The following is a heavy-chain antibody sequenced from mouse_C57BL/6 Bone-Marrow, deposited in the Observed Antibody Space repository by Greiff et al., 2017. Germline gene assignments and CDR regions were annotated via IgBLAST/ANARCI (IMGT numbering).Heavy chain of an antibody. CDR3: ARESSSGPLAMDY. D-gene: IGHD3-2*02. J-gene: IGHJ4*01. CDR2: ISTYYGDA. Sequence: VQLQQSGPELVRPGVSVKISCKGSGYTFTDYAMHWVKQSHAKSLEWIGVISTYYGDASYNQKFKDKVTMTVDKASSTAYMELARLTSEDSAVYYCARESSSGPLAMDYWGQGTSVTVSS. CDR1: GYTFTDYA. V-gene: IGHV1-67*01.